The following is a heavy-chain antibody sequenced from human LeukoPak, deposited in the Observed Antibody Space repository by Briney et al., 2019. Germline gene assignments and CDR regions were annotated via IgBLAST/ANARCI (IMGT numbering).Heavy chain of an antibody. D-gene: IGHD6-6*01. Sequence: GSLRLSCAASAFTFSGYSMNWVRQAPGKGLEWVSYISPSATTLYYADSVKGRFTISRDNAKNSLYLQMNSLRAEDMAVYYCAREYSSSSGRSFDYWGQGTLVTVSS. CDR2: ISPSATTL. J-gene: IGHJ4*02. CDR3: AREYSSSSGRSFDY. V-gene: IGHV3-48*01. CDR1: AFTFSGYS.